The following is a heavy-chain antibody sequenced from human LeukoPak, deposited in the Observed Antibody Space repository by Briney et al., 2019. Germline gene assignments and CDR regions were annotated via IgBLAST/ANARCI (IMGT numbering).Heavy chain of an antibody. CDR3: ARDESGYYYFDY. CDR2: IWYDGSNK. Sequence: GRSLRLSCAASGFTFISYGMHWVRQAPGKGLEWVAVIWYDGSNKYSADSVKGRFTISRDNSKNTLYLQMNSLRAEDTAVYYCARDESGYYYFDYWGQGTLVTVSS. D-gene: IGHD3-3*01. J-gene: IGHJ4*02. CDR1: GFTFISYG. V-gene: IGHV3-33*01.